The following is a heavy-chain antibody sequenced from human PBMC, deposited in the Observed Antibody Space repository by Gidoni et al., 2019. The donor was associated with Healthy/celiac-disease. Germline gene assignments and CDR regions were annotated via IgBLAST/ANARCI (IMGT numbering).Heavy chain of an antibody. CDR3: ASTVDTAMVSGDHDAFDI. CDR1: GGSISSSSYY. CDR2: IYYRGST. J-gene: IGHJ3*02. D-gene: IGHD5-18*01. Sequence: QLQLQESGPGLVKPSETLSLTCTVSGGSISSSSYYWGWIRQPPGKGLEWIGSIYYRGSTYYNPSLKSRVTISVDTSKNQFSLKLSSVTAADTAVYYCASTVDTAMVSGDHDAFDIWGQGTMVTVSS. V-gene: IGHV4-39*01.